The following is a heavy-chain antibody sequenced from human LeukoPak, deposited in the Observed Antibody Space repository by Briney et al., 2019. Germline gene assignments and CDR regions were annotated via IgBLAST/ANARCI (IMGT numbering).Heavy chain of an antibody. J-gene: IGHJ4*02. V-gene: IGHV3-30-3*01. Sequence: GGSLRLSCAASGFTFSSYAMHWVRQAPGKGLEWVAVISYDGSNKYYADSVKGRFTISRDNSKNTLYVQVNSLRAEDTAVYYCAREYSSGWYTVGYWGQGTLVTVSS. CDR2: ISYDGSNK. CDR1: GFTFSSYA. D-gene: IGHD6-19*01. CDR3: AREYSSGWYTVGY.